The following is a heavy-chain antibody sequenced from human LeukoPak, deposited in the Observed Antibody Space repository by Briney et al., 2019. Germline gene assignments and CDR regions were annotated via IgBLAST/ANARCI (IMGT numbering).Heavy chain of an antibody. J-gene: IGHJ4*02. CDR1: GFTFSSYG. Sequence: GGSLRLSCAASGFTFSSYGMHWVRQAPGKGLEWVAVISYDGSNKYYADSVKGRFTISRDNSKNTLYLQMNSLRAEDTAVYYCAKDLADYYDRASDAEYWGQGTLVTVSS. CDR3: AKDLADYYDRASDAEY. CDR2: ISYDGSNK. D-gene: IGHD3-22*01. V-gene: IGHV3-30*18.